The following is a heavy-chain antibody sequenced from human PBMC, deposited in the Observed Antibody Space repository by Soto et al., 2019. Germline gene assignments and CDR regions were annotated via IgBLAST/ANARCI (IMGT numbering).Heavy chain of an antibody. Sequence: QVQLQESGPGLVKPSQTLSLTCTVSGVSISNDVYYWTWIRQYPGKGLEWVGYIYYTGSTYYNPSLPSRVMMSVDTSKNQFSLKLSSVTAADTAVYYCARKEYGDYVFLDYWGQGTLVTVSS. CDR2: IYYTGST. D-gene: IGHD4-17*01. J-gene: IGHJ4*02. CDR1: GVSISNDVYY. V-gene: IGHV4-31*03. CDR3: ARKEYGDYVFLDY.